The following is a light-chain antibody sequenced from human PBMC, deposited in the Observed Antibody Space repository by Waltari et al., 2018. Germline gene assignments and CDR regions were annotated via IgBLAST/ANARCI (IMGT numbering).Light chain of an antibody. Sequence: EIVLTQSPGTLSLSPGESATLSCRASHSLYLRTVAWYQQKPGQAPRLLIYGVSNRATGIPYRFSGEGSGVDCTLSIDGLEPDDFGSYYCHQYGDVLRTFGLGTTVEV. CDR2: GVS. CDR1: HSLYLRT. V-gene: IGKV3-20*01. J-gene: IGKJ1*01. CDR3: HQYGDVLRT.